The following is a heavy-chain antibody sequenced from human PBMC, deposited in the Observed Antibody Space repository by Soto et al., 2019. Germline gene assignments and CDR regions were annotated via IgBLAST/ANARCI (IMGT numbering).Heavy chain of an antibody. D-gene: IGHD3-10*01. CDR3: AHIPGSGPLLYAYYYYMDV. Sequence: QITLKESGPTLVKPTQTLTLTCTFSGFSLTTSGEAVGWIRQPPGKALEWLALIYWDDDKRSSPSLKSRLTITKDTSKNQVVLTMTNMDPVDTATYSCAHIPGSGPLLYAYYYYMDVWGKGTTVTVSS. V-gene: IGHV2-5*02. CDR1: GFSLTTSGEA. J-gene: IGHJ6*03. CDR2: IYWDDDK.